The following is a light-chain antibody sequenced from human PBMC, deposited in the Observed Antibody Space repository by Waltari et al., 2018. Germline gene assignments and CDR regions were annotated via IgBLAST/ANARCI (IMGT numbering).Light chain of an antibody. CDR1: GEYSAYP. Sequence: LVLTQSPSASASLGASVTLTCSLPGEYSAYPIASHQLLPLKGPRCLMTVNSDGSHKTGEGISDRFSGSGSDLDRNLIISRLQADDEADYFCQTWGTGFQVFGSGTKLTVL. CDR2: VNSDGSH. J-gene: IGLJ3*02. V-gene: IGLV4-69*01. CDR3: QTWGTGFQV.